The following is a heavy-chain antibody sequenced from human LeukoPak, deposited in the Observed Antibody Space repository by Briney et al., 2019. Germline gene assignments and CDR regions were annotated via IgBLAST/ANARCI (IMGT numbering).Heavy chain of an antibody. V-gene: IGHV4-59*01. CDR3: ARVGYSYGIDAFDV. J-gene: IGHJ3*01. CDR2: IYDSGIT. CDR1: GGSIGSYS. D-gene: IGHD5-18*01. Sequence: PSETLSLTCIVSGGSIGSYSWSWIRQSPGKGLDWIGYIYDSGITKYNPSLKSRVIISRDTSQNQLSPMLTSVSAADTAVYYCARVGYSYGIDAFDVWGQGTMVTVSS.